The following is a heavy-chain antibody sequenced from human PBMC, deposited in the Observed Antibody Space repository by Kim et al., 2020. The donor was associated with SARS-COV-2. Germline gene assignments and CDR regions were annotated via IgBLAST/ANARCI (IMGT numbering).Heavy chain of an antibody. J-gene: IGHJ3*02. V-gene: IGHV1-3*01. CDR3: ARAPRTIIVGARDAFDI. CDR1: GYTFTSYA. D-gene: IGHD1-26*01. CDR2: INAGNGNT. Sequence: ASVKVSCKASGYTFTSYAMHWVRQAPGQRLEWMGWINAGNGNTKYSQKFQGRVTITRDTSASTAYMELSSLRSEDTAVYYCARAPRTIIVGARDAFDIWGQGTMVTVSS.